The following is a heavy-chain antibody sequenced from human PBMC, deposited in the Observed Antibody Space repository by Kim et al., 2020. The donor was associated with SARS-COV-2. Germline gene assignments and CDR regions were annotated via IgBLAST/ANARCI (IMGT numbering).Heavy chain of an antibody. CDR3: ARDPAAMLSFFDY. CDR1: GFTFSSYS. Sequence: GGSLRLSCAASGFTFSSYSMNWVRQAPGKGLEWVSSISSSSSYIYYADSVKGRFTISRDNAKNSLYLQMNSLRAEDTAVYYCARDPAAMLSFFDYWGQGTLVTVSS. V-gene: IGHV3-21*01. J-gene: IGHJ4*02. D-gene: IGHD2-2*01. CDR2: ISSSSSYI.